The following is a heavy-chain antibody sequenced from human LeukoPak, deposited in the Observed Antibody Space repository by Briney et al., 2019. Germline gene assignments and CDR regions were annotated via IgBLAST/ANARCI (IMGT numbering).Heavy chain of an antibody. CDR1: GFSFSDYD. CDR3: ARVRFRYSRSYQYYFDY. J-gene: IGHJ4*02. V-gene: IGHV3-30*02. CDR2: IRYDGSNT. D-gene: IGHD1-26*01. Sequence: GGSLRLSCAASGFSFSDYDIHWVRLAPGKGLEWVTFIRYDGSNTYAESVKGRFTISRDNSKNTVYLQMNSLRAEDTAVYYCARVRFRYSRSYQYYFDYWGQGTLVTVSS.